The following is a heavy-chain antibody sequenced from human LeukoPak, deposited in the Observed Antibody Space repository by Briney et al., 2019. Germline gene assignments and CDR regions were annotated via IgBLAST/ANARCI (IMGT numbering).Heavy chain of an antibody. Sequence: GGSLRLSCAASGFTFSSYWMHWVRQAPGKGLEWVAVISYDGSNKYYADSVKGRFTISRDNSKNTLYLQMNSLRAEDTAVYYCARGLVLMGRRPSYFDYWGQGTLVTVSS. CDR2: ISYDGSNK. V-gene: IGHV3-30-3*01. D-gene: IGHD2-8*01. CDR3: ARGLVLMGRRPSYFDY. CDR1: GFTFSSYW. J-gene: IGHJ4*02.